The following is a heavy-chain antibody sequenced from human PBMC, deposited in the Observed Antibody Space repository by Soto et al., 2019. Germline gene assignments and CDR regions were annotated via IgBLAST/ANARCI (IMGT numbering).Heavy chain of an antibody. Sequence: SQTLSLTCAITGDSVSSNSAGWSWARESPSKGLEWLGRTYYRSKWYYEYALSVRGRITINPDTSKNQYSLQLNSVTPEDTAVYFCARGEQYSGRIFDYWGQGTLVTVSS. J-gene: IGHJ4*01. CDR3: ARGEQYSGRIFDY. D-gene: IGHD1-26*01. V-gene: IGHV6-1*01. CDR1: GDSVSSNSAG. CDR2: TYYRSKWYY.